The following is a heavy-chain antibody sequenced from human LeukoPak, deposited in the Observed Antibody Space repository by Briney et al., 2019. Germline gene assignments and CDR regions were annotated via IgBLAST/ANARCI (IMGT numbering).Heavy chain of an antibody. CDR2: INPNSGGT. CDR1: GYTFTGYY. J-gene: IGHJ4*02. Sequence: ASVKVSCKASGYTFTGYYMHWLRQAPGQGLEWMGRINPNSGGTNYAQKFQGRVTMTRDTSISTAYMELSRLRSDDTAVYYCARGIVVVPAADYYFDYWGQGTLVTVSS. D-gene: IGHD2-2*01. V-gene: IGHV1-2*06. CDR3: ARGIVVVPAADYYFDY.